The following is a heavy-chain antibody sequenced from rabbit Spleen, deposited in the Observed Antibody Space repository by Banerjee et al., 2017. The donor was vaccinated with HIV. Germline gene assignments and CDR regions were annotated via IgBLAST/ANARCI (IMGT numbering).Heavy chain of an antibody. CDR1: GFDFSSDA. Sequence: QEQLEESGGDLVKPEGSLTLTCKASGFDFSSDAMCWVRQAPGKGPEWIACIYNGDDTTYYASWVHGRFTISKASSTTVTLQMTSLTTADTATYFCARDGAGGSYFALWGPGTLVTVS. CDR2: IYNGDDTT. D-gene: IGHD8-1*01. CDR3: ARDGAGGSYFAL. V-gene: IGHV1S47*01. J-gene: IGHJ4*01.